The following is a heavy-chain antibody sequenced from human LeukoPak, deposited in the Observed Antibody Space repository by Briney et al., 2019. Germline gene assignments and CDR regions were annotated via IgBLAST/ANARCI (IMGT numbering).Heavy chain of an antibody. Sequence: ASVKVSCKTSGHTFTNYDINWLRQATGQGLEWMGWMNPNTGNADSAQKFQGRVTMTRNISISTAYMELSSLRLEDTAVYYCARCTGGDCGGAFDIWGQGTMVTVPS. J-gene: IGHJ3*02. CDR3: ARCTGGDCGGAFDI. D-gene: IGHD2-21*02. V-gene: IGHV1-8*01. CDR2: MNPNTGNA. CDR1: GHTFTNYD.